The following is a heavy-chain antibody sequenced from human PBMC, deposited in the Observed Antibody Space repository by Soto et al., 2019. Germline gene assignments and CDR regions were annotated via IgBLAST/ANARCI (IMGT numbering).Heavy chain of an antibody. D-gene: IGHD3-16*01. CDR1: GYTCTSYA. J-gene: IGHJ5*02. CDR3: ARGYGGPIGWFDT. Sequence: QVQLVQSGAEVKKPGASVKVSCKASGYTCTSYAMHWVRQAPGQRREWMGWINAGNGNTKYSQKLQGRVTITRDTPASTAYKKLSSLRSEDTAAYYCARGYGGPIGWFDTLGQGTLVTVSS. CDR2: INAGNGNT. V-gene: IGHV1-3*01.